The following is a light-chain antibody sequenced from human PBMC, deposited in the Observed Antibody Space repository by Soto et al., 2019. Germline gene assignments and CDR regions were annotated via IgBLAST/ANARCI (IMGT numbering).Light chain of an antibody. CDR3: GTWDSSLSAGV. CDR1: TFNIGYNH. Sequence: QSVLTQPPSVSAAPGQTVTISCSGATFNIGYNHVSWYQHLPGTAPKLLIYDSDKRPSGIPDRFSGSKSGTSATLGITGLQTGDEADYYCGTWDSSLSAGVFGGGTQLTVL. V-gene: IGLV1-51*01. CDR2: DSD. J-gene: IGLJ2*01.